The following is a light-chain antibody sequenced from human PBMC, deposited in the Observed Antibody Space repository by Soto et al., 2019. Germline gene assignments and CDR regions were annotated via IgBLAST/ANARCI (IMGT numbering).Light chain of an antibody. CDR1: QSISSW. CDR2: KAS. CDR3: QQYNSYWT. Sequence: DIQMTQSPSTLSPSVGDSGTITCRASQSISSWLAWYQQKPGKAPKLLIYKASSLESGVPSSFSGSGSGTEFTLTIRSLQPDDFATYYCQQYNSYWTFGQGTKVDIK. V-gene: IGKV1-5*03. J-gene: IGKJ1*01.